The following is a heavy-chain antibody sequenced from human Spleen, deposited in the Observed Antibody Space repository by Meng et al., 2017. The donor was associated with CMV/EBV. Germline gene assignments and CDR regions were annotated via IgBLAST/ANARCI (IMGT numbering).Heavy chain of an antibody. V-gene: IGHV3-21*01. CDR3: AKPGSSGWYSDY. CDR2: ISSSSSYI. J-gene: IGHJ4*02. CDR1: GFKFDDYG. D-gene: IGHD6-19*01. Sequence: GGSLRLSCAASGFKFDDYGINWVRQAPGKGLEWVSSISSSSSYIYYADSVKGRFTISRDNSKNTLYLQMNSLRAEDTAVYYCAKPGSSGWYSDYWGQGTLVTVSS.